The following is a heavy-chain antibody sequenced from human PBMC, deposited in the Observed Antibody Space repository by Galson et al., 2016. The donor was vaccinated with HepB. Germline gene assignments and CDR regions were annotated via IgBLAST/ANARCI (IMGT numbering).Heavy chain of an antibody. Sequence: SLRLSCAASGFSFTSHDLHWVRQAPGKGLEWVASFSYRSQGYYADSVKGRFTMSSDTSKDTVYLQMNSLTVQDTAVYYCARERIAEWFRTLSWLDLWGQGTLVTVSS. CDR2: FSYRSQG. CDR3: ARERIAEWFRTLSWLDL. V-gene: IGHV3-30*04. J-gene: IGHJ5*02. D-gene: IGHD3-3*01. CDR1: GFSFTSHD.